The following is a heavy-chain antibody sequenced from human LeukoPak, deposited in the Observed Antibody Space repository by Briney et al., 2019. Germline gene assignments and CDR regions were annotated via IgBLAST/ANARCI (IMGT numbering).Heavy chain of an antibody. Sequence: SETLSLTCTVSGGSISSGGYYWSWIRQHPGKGLEWIGYIYYSGSTYYNPPLKSRVTISVDTSKNQFSLKLSSVTAADTAVYYCARGNYYGSGSFAFDIWGQGTMVTVSS. V-gene: IGHV4-31*03. CDR1: GGSISSGGYY. J-gene: IGHJ3*02. D-gene: IGHD3-10*01. CDR3: ARGNYYGSGSFAFDI. CDR2: IYYSGST.